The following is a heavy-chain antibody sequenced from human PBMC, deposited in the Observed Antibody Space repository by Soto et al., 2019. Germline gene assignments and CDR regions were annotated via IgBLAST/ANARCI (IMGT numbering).Heavy chain of an antibody. Sequence: QVQLVQSGTEVKKPGASVKVSCKTSGYTFSDYGVTWVRQAPGEGLQWMGWSAAYNDVTDYAQKFQGRVTMTTDTSTNTGYMELRSLRSDDTAVYYCASSRSSAMVTPDYWGQGTLVTVSS. V-gene: IGHV1-18*01. CDR3: ASSRSSAMVTPDY. CDR2: SAAYNDVT. D-gene: IGHD2-2*01. J-gene: IGHJ4*02. CDR1: GYTFSDYG.